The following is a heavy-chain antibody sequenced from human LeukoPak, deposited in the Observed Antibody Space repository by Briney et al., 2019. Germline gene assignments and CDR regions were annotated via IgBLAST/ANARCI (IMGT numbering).Heavy chain of an antibody. D-gene: IGHD3-9*01. CDR2: IYYSGST. Sequence: KYSETLSLTCTVSGGSISSYYWSWIRQPPGKGLEWIGYIYYSGSTNYNPSLKSRVTISVDTSKNQFSLKLSSVTAADTAVYYCARDLRYFVLGAFDIWGQGTMVTVSS. J-gene: IGHJ3*02. CDR3: ARDLRYFVLGAFDI. V-gene: IGHV4-59*01. CDR1: GGSISSYY.